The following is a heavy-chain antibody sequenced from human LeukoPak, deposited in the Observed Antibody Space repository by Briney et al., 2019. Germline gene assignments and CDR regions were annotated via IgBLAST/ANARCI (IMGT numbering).Heavy chain of an antibody. V-gene: IGHV4-34*01. CDR1: GESFSGYH. CDR2: INHSGST. CDR3: ARLSDIWSGGYFDY. D-gene: IGHD3-10*01. Sequence: SETLSLTCAVYGESFSGYHWSWIRQPPGKGLEWIGEINHSGSTNYNPSLKSRVTISVDRSKNQFSLKLSSVTAADTAVYYCARLSDIWSGGYFDYWGQGTLVTVSS. J-gene: IGHJ4*02.